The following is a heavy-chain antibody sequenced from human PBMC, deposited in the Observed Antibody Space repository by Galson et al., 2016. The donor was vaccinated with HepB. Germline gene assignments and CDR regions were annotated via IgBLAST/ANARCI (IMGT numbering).Heavy chain of an antibody. CDR1: GFTFSSFE. D-gene: IGHD3-9*01. CDR3: ARESYYHALTGYRPVGV. V-gene: IGHV3-48*03. J-gene: IGHJ6*02. CDR2: ISNSGSTI. Sequence: SLRLSCAGSGFTFSSFEMYWVRQVPGKGLEWLSYISNSGSTIYQADSVKGRFTISRDNARNSQYLQMNSLRAEDTAVYYCARESYYHALTGYRPVGVWGQGTTVTVSS.